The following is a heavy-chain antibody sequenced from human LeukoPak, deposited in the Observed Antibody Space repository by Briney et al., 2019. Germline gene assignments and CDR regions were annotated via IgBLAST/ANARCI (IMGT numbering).Heavy chain of an antibody. CDR1: GGSFSGYY. CDR2: INHSGST. D-gene: IGHD3-3*01. Sequence: NPSETLSLTCAVYGGSFSGYYWSWIRQPPGKGLEWIGEINHSGSTNYNPSLKSRVTISVDTSKNQFSLKLSSVTAADTAVYYCARVGQRYDFWSGPTCDHWDQGTLVTVSS. J-gene: IGHJ4*02. CDR3: ARVGQRYDFWSGPTCDH. V-gene: IGHV4-34*01.